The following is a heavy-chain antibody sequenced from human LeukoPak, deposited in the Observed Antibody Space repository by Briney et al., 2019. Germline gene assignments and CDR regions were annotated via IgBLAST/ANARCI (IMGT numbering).Heavy chain of an antibody. CDR3: ARVVVAATQVDY. V-gene: IGHV3-21*01. Sequence: SGGSLRLSCAASGFTFSSYSMNWVRQAPGKGLEWVSSISSSSSYIYYADSVKGRFTISRDNAKNSLYLQMNSLRAEDTAVYYCARVVVAATQVDYWGQGTLVTVSS. CDR2: ISSSSSYI. J-gene: IGHJ4*02. CDR1: GFTFSSYS. D-gene: IGHD2-15*01.